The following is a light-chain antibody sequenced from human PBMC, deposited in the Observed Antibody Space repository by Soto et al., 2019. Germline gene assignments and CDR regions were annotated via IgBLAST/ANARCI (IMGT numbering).Light chain of an antibody. CDR2: GAS. CDR3: QQYGSSGT. Sequence: EIVMTQSPATLSVSPGESATLSCRASQSVSSNLAWHQQKPGQAPRILMYGASNRATGIPDRFSGSGSGTDFTLTISRLEPEDFAVYYCQQYGSSGTFGQGTKV. J-gene: IGKJ1*01. CDR1: QSVSSN. V-gene: IGKV3-20*01.